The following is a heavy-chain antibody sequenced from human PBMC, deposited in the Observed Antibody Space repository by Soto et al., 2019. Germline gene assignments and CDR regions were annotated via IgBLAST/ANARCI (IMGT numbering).Heavy chain of an antibody. CDR3: ARDPFWSGYTYYFDY. D-gene: IGHD3-3*01. CDR2: IYYSGST. V-gene: IGHV4-31*03. CDR1: CAPIRSGCYY. Sequence: TLSPPGHVPCAPIRSGCYYCSWRRPHPGEGLDWIGYIYYSGSTYYNPSLKSRVTISVDTSKNPFSLKLSSVTAADTAVYYCARDPFWSGYTYYFDYWGQGTRVTVSS. J-gene: IGHJ4*02.